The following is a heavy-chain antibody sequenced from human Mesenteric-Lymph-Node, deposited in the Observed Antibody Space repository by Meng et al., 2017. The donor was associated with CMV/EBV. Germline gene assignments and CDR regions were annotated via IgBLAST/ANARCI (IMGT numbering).Heavy chain of an antibody. V-gene: IGHV3-74*01. J-gene: IGHJ6*02. CDR3: ARVQGYCGGTTCPYYYYDMDV. CDR1: GFTFSSYW. D-gene: IGHD2-2*01. CDR2: INSDGSST. Sequence: GGSLRLSSAASGFTFSSYWMHWVRQAPGKGLVWVSRINSDGSSTSYADSVKGRFTISRDNAKNPLYLQMNSLRAEDTAVYYCARVQGYCGGTTCPYYYYDMDVWGQGTTVTVSS.